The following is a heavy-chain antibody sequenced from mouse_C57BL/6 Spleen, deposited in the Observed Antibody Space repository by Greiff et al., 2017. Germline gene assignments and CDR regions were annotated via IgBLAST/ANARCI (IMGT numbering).Heavy chain of an antibody. Sequence: VQLQQSGAELVMPGASVKLSCKASGYTFTSYWMHWVKQRPGQGLEWIGEIDPSDSYTNYNQKFKGKSTLTVDKSSSTAYMQLSSLTSEDSAVYYCASYDGYLRDYWGQGTSVTVSS. J-gene: IGHJ4*01. V-gene: IGHV1-69*01. CDR2: IDPSDSYT. CDR1: GYTFTSYW. D-gene: IGHD2-3*01. CDR3: ASYDGYLRDY.